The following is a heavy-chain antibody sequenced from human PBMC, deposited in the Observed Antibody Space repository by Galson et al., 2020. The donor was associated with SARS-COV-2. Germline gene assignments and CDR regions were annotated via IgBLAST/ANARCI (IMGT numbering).Heavy chain of an antibody. Sequence: PGGSLRLSCSASGFMFRSYGMHWVRQIPGKGLDWVAFTSFDENSKYYADSVKGRFTIYRDNSKNQLFLQMNSLRAEDTAIYHCARFLGAFSDVWLDVWGQGTTVTVSS. D-gene: IGHD2-21*01. CDR1: GFMFRSYG. CDR3: ARFLGAFSDVWLDV. V-gene: IGHV3-33*01. J-gene: IGHJ6*02. CDR2: TSFDENSK.